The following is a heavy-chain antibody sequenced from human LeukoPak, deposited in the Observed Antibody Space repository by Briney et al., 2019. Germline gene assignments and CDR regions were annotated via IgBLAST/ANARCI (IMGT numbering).Heavy chain of an antibody. J-gene: IGHJ4*02. CDR2: INSGGNRT. CDR3: TRDLGGPSDY. V-gene: IGHV3-74*01. CDR1: GFPFSTYW. Sequence: GGSLRLSCAASGFPFSTYWMHWVRQVPGKGLVWVSGINSGGNRTTYADSVKGRFTISRDNAKNTLYLQMYSLRVEDTAVYYCTRDLGGPSDYWGQGTLVTVSS.